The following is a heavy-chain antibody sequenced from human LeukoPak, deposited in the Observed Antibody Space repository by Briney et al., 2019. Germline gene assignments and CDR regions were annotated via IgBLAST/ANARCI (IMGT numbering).Heavy chain of an antibody. V-gene: IGHV1-69*13. CDR1: GGSFRSYA. Sequence: SVKVSCKASGGSFRSYAISWVRQAPGQGLEWMGEIIPMFVTTNYAQKFQGRVTLTADESTRTAYMELSSMRSEDTAVYYCARGVVVVAALVQHYYYGMDVWGQGTTVTVSS. CDR3: ARGVVVVAALVQHYYYGMDV. J-gene: IGHJ6*02. CDR2: IIPMFVTT. D-gene: IGHD2-15*01.